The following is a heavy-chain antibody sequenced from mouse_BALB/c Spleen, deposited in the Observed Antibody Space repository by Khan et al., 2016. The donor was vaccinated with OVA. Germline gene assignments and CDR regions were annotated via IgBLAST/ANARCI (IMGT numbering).Heavy chain of an antibody. CDR3: AREAYRYDDYYFDY. D-gene: IGHD2-14*01. J-gene: IGHJ2*01. V-gene: IGHV5-6-5*01. CDR1: GFTFTSYV. Sequence: DVQLVESGGDLVKPGGSLKLSCAASGFTFTSYVMSWVRQTPEKRLEWVASISSGGSTYYPDSVKGRFTISRDKSRNILYLQMSSLRSEDTAMYYCAREAYRYDDYYFDYWGQGTTLTVSS. CDR2: ISSGGST.